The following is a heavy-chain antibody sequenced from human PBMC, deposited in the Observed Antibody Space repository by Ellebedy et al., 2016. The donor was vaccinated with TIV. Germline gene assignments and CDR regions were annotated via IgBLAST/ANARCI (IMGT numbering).Heavy chain of an antibody. CDR3: AIHRVSRGVL. J-gene: IGHJ4*02. CDR2: IYSDGTT. Sequence: MPSETLSLTCTVSGGSISDYYWSWIRPTPGKGLEWNGYIYSDGTTSYNPSLKSRVTISVDTSRNQFPLRMTSVTAADTAVYLCAIHRVSRGVLWGQGTLVNVSS. V-gene: IGHV4-59*08. D-gene: IGHD2-8*02. CDR1: GGSISDYY.